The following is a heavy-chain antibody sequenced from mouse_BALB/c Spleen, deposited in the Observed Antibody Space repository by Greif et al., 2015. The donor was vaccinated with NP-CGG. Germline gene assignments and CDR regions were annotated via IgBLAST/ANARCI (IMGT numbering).Heavy chain of an antibody. CDR2: IYPGCGNT. V-gene: IGHV1-84*02. J-gene: IGHJ4*01. CDR1: GYTFTDYY. Sequence: QVQLQQSGPELVKPGASVKISCKASGYTFTDYYINWVKQKPGQGLEWIGWIYPGCGNTKYNEKFKGKATLTVDTSSSTAYMQLSSLTSEDTAVYFCARRTGTEAMDYWGQGTSVTVSS. CDR3: ARRTGTEAMDY. D-gene: IGHD4-1*01.